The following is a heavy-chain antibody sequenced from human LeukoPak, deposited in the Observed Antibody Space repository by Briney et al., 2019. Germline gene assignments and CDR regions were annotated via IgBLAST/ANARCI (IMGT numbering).Heavy chain of an antibody. CDR3: ARASSSEENWFDP. V-gene: IGHV1-69*13. J-gene: IGHJ5*02. CDR2: IIPIFGTA. D-gene: IGHD6-6*01. Sequence: ASVKVSCKASGGTFSSYAISWVRQAPGRGLEWMGGIIPIFGTANYAQKFQGRVTITADESTSTAYMELSSLRSEDTAVYYCARASSSEENWFDPWGQGTLVTVSS. CDR1: GGTFSSYA.